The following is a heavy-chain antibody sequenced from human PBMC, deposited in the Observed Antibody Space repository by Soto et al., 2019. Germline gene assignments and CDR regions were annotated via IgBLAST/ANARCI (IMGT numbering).Heavy chain of an antibody. Sequence: EVQLVESGGGLVQPGGSLRLSCAASGFTFSSYSMNWVRQAPGKGLEWVSYISSSSSTIYYADSVKGRFTISRDNAKNSLYLQMNSLRDEDTAVYYCAGVPYDYVWGSYRYPYYFDYWGQGTLVTVSS. CDR2: ISSSSSTI. D-gene: IGHD3-16*02. CDR3: AGVPYDYVWGSYRYPYYFDY. CDR1: GFTFSSYS. J-gene: IGHJ4*02. V-gene: IGHV3-48*02.